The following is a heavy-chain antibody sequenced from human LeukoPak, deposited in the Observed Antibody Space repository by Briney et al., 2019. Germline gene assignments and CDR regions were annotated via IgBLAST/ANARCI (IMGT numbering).Heavy chain of an antibody. J-gene: IGHJ4*02. CDR1: GFRFSDKW. CDR2: ISPEGRRI. Sequence: PGGSLRLSCAASGFRFSDKWMHWVRQAPGKGLVWVSRISPEGRRISYADSAKGRFTISRDNAKNTLYLQMNSLRAEDTAVYYCAREGGSYRPLDYSGQGTLVTVSS. D-gene: IGHD3-16*02. CDR3: AREGGSYRPLDY. V-gene: IGHV3-74*01.